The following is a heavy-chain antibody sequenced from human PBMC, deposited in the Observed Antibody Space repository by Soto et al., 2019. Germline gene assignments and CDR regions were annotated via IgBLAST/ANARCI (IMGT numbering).Heavy chain of an antibody. CDR1: GYTFTDYT. D-gene: IGHD2-15*01. Sequence: QVQLVQSGAEVKKPGASVTVSCKASGYTFTDYTMHWVRQAPGQRLEWMGWINAGNANTKYSQKFQGRVTITRDTSARTVYMEMRSLKSEATALYFCARWWYYNGMDVWGQGTTVTVSS. J-gene: IGHJ6*02. V-gene: IGHV1-3*01. CDR2: INAGNANT. CDR3: ARWWYYNGMDV.